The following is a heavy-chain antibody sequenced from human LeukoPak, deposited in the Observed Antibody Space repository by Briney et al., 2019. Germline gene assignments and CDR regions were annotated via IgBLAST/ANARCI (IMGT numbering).Heavy chain of an antibody. CDR1: GYTFISYA. Sequence: ASVKVSCKASGYTFISYAMHWVRQAPGQRLEWMGWINAGNGNTKYSQKFQGRVTITRDTSASTAYMELSSLRSEDTAVYFCARVGATPYGFDIWGQGTKVTVSS. D-gene: IGHD1-26*01. J-gene: IGHJ3*02. V-gene: IGHV1-3*01. CDR3: ARVGATPYGFDI. CDR2: INAGNGNT.